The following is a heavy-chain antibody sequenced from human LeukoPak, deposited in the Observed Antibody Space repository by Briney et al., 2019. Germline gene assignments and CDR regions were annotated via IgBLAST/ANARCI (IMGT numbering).Heavy chain of an antibody. CDR1: GFTFKTYG. D-gene: IGHD4-23*01. J-gene: IGHJ3*01. V-gene: IGHV3-33*01. CDR3: ARGGVATAWGAFDV. CDR2: IYYDGNQK. Sequence: GGSLRLSCAASGFTFKTYGMHWVRQAPGEGLEWVAVIYYDGNQKYYGDSVKGRFTVSGDVSENMLYLQMSSLRADDTAVYYCARGGVATAWGAFDVWGQWTMVTVSS.